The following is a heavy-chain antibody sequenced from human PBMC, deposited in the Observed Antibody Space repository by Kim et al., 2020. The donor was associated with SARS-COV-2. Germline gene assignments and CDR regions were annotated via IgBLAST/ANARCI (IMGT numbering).Heavy chain of an antibody. Sequence: SETLSLTCTVSGGPMNNHYWSWIRQPPGKTLEWIGFRYYSGHTTYNASPKTRVTISPDTAKNQTSLRLNTVTAADTAIYCCARHRALTIGWDPWGHGTLV. V-gene: IGHV4-59*08. CDR3: ARHRALTIGWDP. CDR2: RYYSGHT. CDR1: GGPMNNHY. J-gene: IGHJ5*02. D-gene: IGHD6-19*01.